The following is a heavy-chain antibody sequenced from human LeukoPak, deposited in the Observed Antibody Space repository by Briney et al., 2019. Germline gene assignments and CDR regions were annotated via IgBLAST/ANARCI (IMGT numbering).Heavy chain of an antibody. D-gene: IGHD3-22*01. V-gene: IGHV1-46*01. CDR2: INPSGGST. Sequence: GASVKVSCKASGYTFTSYYMHWVRQAPGQGLEWMGIINPSGGSTCYAQKFQGRVTMTRDTSTSTVYMELSILRSEDTAVYYCARRGYYYDSSGYPTPNDAFDIWGQGTMVTVSS. CDR1: GYTFTSYY. J-gene: IGHJ3*02. CDR3: ARRGYYYDSSGYPTPNDAFDI.